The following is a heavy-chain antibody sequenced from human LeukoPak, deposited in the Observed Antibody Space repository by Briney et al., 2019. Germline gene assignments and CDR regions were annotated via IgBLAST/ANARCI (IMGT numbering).Heavy chain of an antibody. CDR3: VRHTWFGTRHWFDP. V-gene: IGHV4-59*08. CDR2: MYYSGNT. CDR1: GGSISSYY. D-gene: IGHD3-10*01. J-gene: IGHJ5*02. Sequence: SETLSLTCTVSGGSISSYYWSWIRQPPGKGLEWIGYMYYSGNTNYNPSLKSRVTMSIDTPKNQFSLELTSVTAADTAVYYCVRHTWFGTRHWFDPWGQGTLVTVSS.